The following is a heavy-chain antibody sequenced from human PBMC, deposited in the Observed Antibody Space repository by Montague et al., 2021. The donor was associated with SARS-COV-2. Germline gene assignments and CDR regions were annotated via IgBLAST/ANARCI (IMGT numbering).Heavy chain of an antibody. CDR1: GGSISSSSYY. V-gene: IGHV4-39*01. J-gene: IGHJ4*02. CDR2: ICYSGST. CDR3: ARHYYGSGSYYLGEFDY. Sequence: SETLSLTCTVSGGSISSSSYYWGWIRQPPGKGLEWIGSICYSGSTYYNPSLRSRVTISVDTSKNQLSLKLSSVTAADTAVYYCARHYYGSGSYYLGEFDYWGQGTLVTVSS. D-gene: IGHD3-10*01.